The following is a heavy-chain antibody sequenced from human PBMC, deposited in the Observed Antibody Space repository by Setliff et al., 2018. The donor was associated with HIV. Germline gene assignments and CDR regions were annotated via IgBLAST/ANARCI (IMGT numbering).Heavy chain of an antibody. Sequence: SETLSLTCTVSGGSISSYYWSWIRQPPGKGLEWIGYIYYSGSTNYNPSLKSRVTISVDTSKNQFSLKLSSVTAADRAVYYCAGGVWGSGSEDWFDPWGQGTLVTVSS. J-gene: IGHJ5*02. V-gene: IGHV4-59*01. CDR2: IYYSGST. D-gene: IGHD3-10*01. CDR1: GGSISSYY. CDR3: AGGVWGSGSEDWFDP.